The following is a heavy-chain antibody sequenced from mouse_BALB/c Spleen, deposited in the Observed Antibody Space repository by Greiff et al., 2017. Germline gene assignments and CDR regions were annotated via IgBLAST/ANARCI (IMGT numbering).Heavy chain of an antibody. Sequence: VQLQQSGPELVKPGASVKIPCKASGYTFTDYNMDWVKQSHGKSLEWIGDINPNNGGTIYNQKFKGKATLTVDKSSSTAYMELRSLTSEDTAVYYCARSDDYDEGAYYAMDYWGQGTSVTVSS. CDR3: ARSDDYDEGAYYAMDY. CDR1: GYTFTDYN. J-gene: IGHJ4*01. V-gene: IGHV1-18*01. D-gene: IGHD2-4*01. CDR2: INPNNGGT.